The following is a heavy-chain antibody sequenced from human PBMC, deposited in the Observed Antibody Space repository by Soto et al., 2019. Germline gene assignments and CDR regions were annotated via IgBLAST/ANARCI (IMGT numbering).Heavy chain of an antibody. CDR2: IYYSGST. J-gene: IGHJ5*02. Sequence: PEKLPHTCTVSGGSVSSGSYYWSWIRQPPGKGLEWIGYIYYSGSTNYNPSLKSRVTISVDTSKNQFSLKLGSVTAADTAVYYCERGARLPYSSSLRPIHLLQPWGHGTLVAV. D-gene: IGHD6-13*01. V-gene: IGHV4-61*01. CDR3: ERGARLPYSSSLRPIHLLQP. CDR1: GGSVSSGSYY.